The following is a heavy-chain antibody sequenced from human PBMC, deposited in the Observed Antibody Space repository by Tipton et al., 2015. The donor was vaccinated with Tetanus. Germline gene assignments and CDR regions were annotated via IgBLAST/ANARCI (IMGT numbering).Heavy chain of an antibody. D-gene: IGHD4-17*01. CDR1: GGTFSSYA. V-gene: IGHV1-69*01. Sequence: QLVQSGAEVKKPGSSVKVSCKASGGTFSSYAISWVRQVPGQGLEWMGGIIPIFGTANYAQKFQGRVTITADESTSTAYMELSSLRSEDTAVYYWASRISHNGDYVRRYYYGMDVWGQGTTVTVSS. J-gene: IGHJ6*02. CDR2: IIPIFGTA. CDR3: ASRISHNGDYVRRYYYGMDV.